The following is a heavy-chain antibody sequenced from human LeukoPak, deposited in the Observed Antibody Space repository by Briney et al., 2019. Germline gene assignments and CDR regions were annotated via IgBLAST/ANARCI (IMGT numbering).Heavy chain of an antibody. J-gene: IGHJ4*02. CDR3: ARYDFNKFFDY. V-gene: IGHV4-39*07. D-gene: IGHD3-3*01. Sequence: SETLSLTCTVSGGSISSSSYYWGWIRQPPGKGLEWIGSIYYSGSTYYNPSPKSRVTISVDTSKNQFSLKLSSVTAADTAVYYCARYDFNKFFDYWGQGTLVTVSS. CDR1: GGSISSSSYY. CDR2: IYYSGST.